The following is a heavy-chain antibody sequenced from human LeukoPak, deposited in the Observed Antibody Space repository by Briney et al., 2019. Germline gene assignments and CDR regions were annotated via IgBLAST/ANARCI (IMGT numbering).Heavy chain of an antibody. D-gene: IGHD5-18*01. J-gene: IGHJ6*02. Sequence: GGSLRLSCAASGFTFSSYSMNWVRQAPGKGLEWVSSISSSSSYIYYADSVKGRFTISRDNAKNSLYLQMNSLRAEDTAVYYCARERGYSYSPPYYYYYGMDVWGQGTTVTVSS. CDR1: GFTFSSYS. CDR3: ARERGYSYSPPYYYYYGMDV. V-gene: IGHV3-21*01. CDR2: ISSSSSYI.